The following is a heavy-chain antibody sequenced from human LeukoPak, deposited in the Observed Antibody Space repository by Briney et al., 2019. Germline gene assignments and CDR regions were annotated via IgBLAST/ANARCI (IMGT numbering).Heavy chain of an antibody. D-gene: IGHD6-6*01. Sequence: SQTLSLTCSVSGDSVTGGLYYWSWIRQPAGKGLEWIGHIFSSGSTTYNPSLMSRVTISVDTSNNQFSLKLTSVTAADTAVYYCARVTYSSSSMSLDGFDIWGQGTMVTVSS. V-gene: IGHV4-61*09. CDR2: IFSSGST. CDR3: ARVTYSSSSMSLDGFDI. J-gene: IGHJ3*02. CDR1: GDSVTGGLYY.